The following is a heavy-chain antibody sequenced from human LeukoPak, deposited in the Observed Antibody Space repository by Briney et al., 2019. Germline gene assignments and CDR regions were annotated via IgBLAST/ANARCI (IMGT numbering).Heavy chain of an antibody. CDR3: ARGPPNWGYDY. D-gene: IGHD7-27*01. CDR1: GYTFTNYY. J-gene: IGHJ4*02. CDR2: INPSGGST. V-gene: IGHV1-46*01. Sequence: ASVKVSCKASGYTFTNYYMHWVRQAPGQGFEWMGMINPSGGSTSYAQKFQGRVTMTRNTSISTAYMELSSLRSDDTAVYYCARGPPNWGYDYWGPGTLVTVSS.